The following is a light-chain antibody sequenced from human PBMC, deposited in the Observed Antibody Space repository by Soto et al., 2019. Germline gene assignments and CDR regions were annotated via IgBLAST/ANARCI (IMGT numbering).Light chain of an antibody. V-gene: IGKV1-5*03. CDR1: QSINSW. CDR2: KAS. Sequence: DIQMTQSPSTLSASIGDTVIITCRASQSINSWLAWHQQKPGKAPKLLIHKASTLESGVPSRFSGSESCTEFTRTISSLQPADFATFYCQQYDRFPYTFGKGTKLEIK. CDR3: QQYDRFPYT. J-gene: IGKJ2*01.